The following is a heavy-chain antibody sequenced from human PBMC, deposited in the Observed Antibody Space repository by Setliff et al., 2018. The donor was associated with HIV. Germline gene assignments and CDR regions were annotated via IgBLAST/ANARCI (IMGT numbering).Heavy chain of an antibody. V-gene: IGHV3-23*01. CDR3: VRGPPGITVVIDY. CDR2: ISGSSEST. D-gene: IGHD3-10*01. CDR1: GFTFSRYA. J-gene: IGHJ4*02. Sequence: GGSLRLSCAASGFTFSRYAMTWVRQAPGKGLEWLSVISGSSESTHYADSVKGRFTISRDNAKMYLQMNGLRAEDTALYYCVRGPPGITVVIDYWGQGTLVTVSS.